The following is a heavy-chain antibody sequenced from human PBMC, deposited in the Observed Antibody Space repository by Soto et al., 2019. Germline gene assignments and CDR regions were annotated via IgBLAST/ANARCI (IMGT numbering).Heavy chain of an antibody. Sequence: GGSLRLSCAASEFTFSSYWMHWVRQAPGKGLVWVSRINSDGSSTNYADSVKGRFTISRDNAKNTLYLQIDSLRAEDTAVYYCAREGFSYGYGYYYYNGMDVWGQGNTVTVSS. CDR2: INSDGSST. CDR3: AREGFSYGYGYYYYNGMDV. CDR1: EFTFSSYW. V-gene: IGHV3-74*01. J-gene: IGHJ6*02. D-gene: IGHD5-18*01.